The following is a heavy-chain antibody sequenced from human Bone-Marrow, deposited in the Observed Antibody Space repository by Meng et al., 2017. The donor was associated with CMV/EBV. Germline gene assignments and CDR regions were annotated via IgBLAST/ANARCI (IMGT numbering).Heavy chain of an antibody. Sequence: ASVKVSCKASGYTFTGYYMHWVRQAPGQGLEWMGWINPNSGGTNYAQKFQGRVTMTRDTSISTAYMELSRLRSDDTAVYYCARDRSYCSSTSCYWGDAFDIWGQGTMVTVSS. D-gene: IGHD2-2*01. CDR1: GYTFTGYY. J-gene: IGHJ3*02. CDR2: INPNSGGT. CDR3: ARDRSYCSSTSCYWGDAFDI. V-gene: IGHV1-2*02.